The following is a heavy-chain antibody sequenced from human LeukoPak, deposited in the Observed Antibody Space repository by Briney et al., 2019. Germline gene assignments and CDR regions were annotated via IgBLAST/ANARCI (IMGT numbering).Heavy chain of an antibody. CDR3: ARGHPVEMGTTKHLFDY. J-gene: IGHJ4*02. D-gene: IGHD5-24*01. CDR1: GGSISSTSYY. Sequence: PSESLSLTCTVSGGSISSTSYYWDWIRQPPGKGLEWIGNILYSGSTYYTPSLKSRVTISVDTSKNQFSLKLRSVTAADTAVYYCARGHPVEMGTTKHLFDYWGQGTLVTVSS. CDR2: ILYSGST. V-gene: IGHV4-39*07.